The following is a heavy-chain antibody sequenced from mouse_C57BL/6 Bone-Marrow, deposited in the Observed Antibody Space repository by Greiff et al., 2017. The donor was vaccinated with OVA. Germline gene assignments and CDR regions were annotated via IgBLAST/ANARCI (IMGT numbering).Heavy chain of an antibody. J-gene: IGHJ1*03. CDR1: GYTFTDYE. D-gene: IGHD1-1*01. V-gene: IGHV1-15*01. CDR2: IDPETGGT. CDR3: TEYYGSSYYWYFDV. Sequence: VHLVESGAELVRPGASVTLSCKASGYTFTDYEMHWVKQTPVHGLEWIGAIDPETGGTAYNQKFKGKAILTADKSSSTAYMELRSLTSEDSAVYYCTEYYGSSYYWYFDVWGTGTTVTVSS.